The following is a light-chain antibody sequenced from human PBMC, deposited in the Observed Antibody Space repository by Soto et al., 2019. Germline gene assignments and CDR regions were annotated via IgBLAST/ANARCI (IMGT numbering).Light chain of an antibody. CDR1: QSVSSSY. J-gene: IGKJ5*01. Sequence: ENVLTQSPGTLSLSPGERATLSCRASQSVSSSYLAWYQQKPGQAPRLLISGASSRATGIPDRFSGSGSATDFTLTISRLEPEDFALYYCQQYGGSPITFGQGTRLEIK. CDR2: GAS. V-gene: IGKV3-20*01. CDR3: QQYGGSPIT.